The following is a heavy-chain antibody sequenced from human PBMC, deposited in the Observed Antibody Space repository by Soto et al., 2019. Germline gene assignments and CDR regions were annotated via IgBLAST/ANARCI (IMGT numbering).Heavy chain of an antibody. J-gene: IGHJ5*02. CDR1: GFPFISTD. CDR2: IDGSGGTT. Sequence: WGSLRLACAASGFPFISTDITCFRQAPLKWLEWVSTIDGSGGTTYYADSVKGRFTISRDNSINTVFLQMNSLRADDTALYFCAKNSGWFNTWGQGALVTVSS. D-gene: IGHD3-10*01. CDR3: AKNSGWFNT. V-gene: IGHV3-23*01.